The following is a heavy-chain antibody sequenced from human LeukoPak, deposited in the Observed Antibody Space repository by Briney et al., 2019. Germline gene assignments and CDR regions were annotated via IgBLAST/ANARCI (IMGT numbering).Heavy chain of an antibody. CDR3: ARDSDSSGSDAFDI. CDR2: ISYDGSNK. CDR1: GFTFSSYA. Sequence: PGGSLRLSCAASGFTFSSYAMHWVRQAPGKGLEWVAVISYDGSNKYYADSVKGRFTISRDNSKNTLYLQMNSLRAEDTAVYYCARDSDSSGSDAFDIWGQGTMVTVSS. V-gene: IGHV3-30-3*01. D-gene: IGHD3-22*01. J-gene: IGHJ3*02.